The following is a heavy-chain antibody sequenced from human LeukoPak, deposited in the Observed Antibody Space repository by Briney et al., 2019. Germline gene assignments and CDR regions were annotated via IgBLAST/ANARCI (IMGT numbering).Heavy chain of an antibody. J-gene: IGHJ6*04. CDR1: GFTFSSYW. V-gene: IGHV3-7*03. CDR3: ASLYYDILTGYDYYGMAV. Sequence: GGSLSLSCAASGFTFSSYWMNWVRQAPGKGLEWMANIKQDGSETYYVDSVKGRFTISRDNAKNSLYLQMNSRRAEDTALYYCASLYYDILTGYDYYGMAVWGEGTTVTVSS. D-gene: IGHD3-9*01. CDR2: IKQDGSET.